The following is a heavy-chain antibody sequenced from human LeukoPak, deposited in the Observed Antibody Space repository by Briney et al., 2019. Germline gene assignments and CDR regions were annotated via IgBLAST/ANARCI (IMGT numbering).Heavy chain of an antibody. CDR2: TSDRGDYA. CDR1: GFTFSSYS. CDR3: AKDRAAMRFDY. V-gene: IGHV3-23*01. Sequence: GGSLRLSCAASGFTFSSYSMSWVRQAPGKGLEWVSGTSDRGDYAYYADSVKGRFTISRDNSKNTLYLQMNSLRAEDTAVYYCAKDRAAMRFDYWGQGTLVTVSS. D-gene: IGHD3-10*01. J-gene: IGHJ4*02.